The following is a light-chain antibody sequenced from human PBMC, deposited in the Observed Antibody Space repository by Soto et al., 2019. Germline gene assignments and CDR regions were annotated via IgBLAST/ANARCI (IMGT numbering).Light chain of an antibody. J-gene: IGKJ1*01. CDR3: QQYNTYSWT. CDR2: KAS. V-gene: IGKV1-5*03. Sequence: DIQMTQFPSTLSASVGDRVTITCRASQRFSNRLAWFQQKSGEAPKLLIYKASSLESGVPSRFSGSGSGTDFTLTISSLQPDDFATYYCQQYNTYSWTFGQGTKVEIK. CDR1: QRFSNR.